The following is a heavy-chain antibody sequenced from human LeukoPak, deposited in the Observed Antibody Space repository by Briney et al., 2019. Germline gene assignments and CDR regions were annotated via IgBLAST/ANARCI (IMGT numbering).Heavy chain of an antibody. V-gene: IGHV3-23*01. CDR1: GFTFSSYA. D-gene: IGHD3-10*01. CDR3: ARGGGLLWFGELFPLNWFDP. CDR2: ISGSGGST. J-gene: IGHJ5*02. Sequence: PGGSLRLSCAASGFTFSSYAMSWVRQAPGKGLEWVSAISGSGGSTYYADSVKGRFTISRDNSKNTLYLQMNSLRSEDTAVYYCARGGGLLWFGELFPLNWFDPWGQGTLVTVSS.